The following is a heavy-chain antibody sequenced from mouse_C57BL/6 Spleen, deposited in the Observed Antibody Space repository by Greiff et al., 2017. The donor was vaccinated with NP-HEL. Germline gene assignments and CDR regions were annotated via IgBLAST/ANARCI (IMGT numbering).Heavy chain of an antibody. Sequence: EVKLVESGGGLVQPGGSLSLSCAASGFTFTDYYMSWVRQPPGKALEWLGFIRNKANGYTTEYSASVKGRFTISRDNYQSILYLQMNALRAEDSATYYCARDYYYAMDYWGQGTSVTVSS. CDR2: IRNKANGYTT. J-gene: IGHJ4*01. CDR3: ARDYYYAMDY. D-gene: IGHD2-13*01. CDR1: GFTFTDYY. V-gene: IGHV7-3*01.